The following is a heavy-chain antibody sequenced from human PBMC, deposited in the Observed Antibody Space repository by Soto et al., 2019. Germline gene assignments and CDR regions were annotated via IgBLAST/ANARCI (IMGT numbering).Heavy chain of an antibody. CDR2: IYDSGSI. Sequence: SETLSLTCAVSGGSIGSGGYSWSWIRQPPGKGLEWIGYIYDSGSIYYNPSLMSRVTISVDKSNNQLSLIVTSVTAADTAVYFCANYSPDYYDSSGYYWPFDYWGQGTLVTVSS. CDR1: GGSIGSGGYS. CDR3: ANYSPDYYDSSGYYWPFDY. J-gene: IGHJ4*02. V-gene: IGHV4-30-2*01. D-gene: IGHD3-22*01.